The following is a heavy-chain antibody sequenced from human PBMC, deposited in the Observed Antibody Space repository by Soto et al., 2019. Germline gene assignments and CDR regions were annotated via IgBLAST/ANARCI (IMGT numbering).Heavy chain of an antibody. CDR1: GFTFSSYW. Sequence: EVQLVESGGGLVQPGGSLRLSCAASGFTFSSYWMHWVRQAPGKGLVWVSRINSDGSSTSYADSVKGRFTISRDKAKNTLDLQMNSRRAEDTAVYYWVRTRLVVAAATRGDYWGQGTLVTVSS. J-gene: IGHJ4*02. CDR3: VRTRLVVAAATRGDY. CDR2: INSDGSST. D-gene: IGHD2-15*01. V-gene: IGHV3-74*01.